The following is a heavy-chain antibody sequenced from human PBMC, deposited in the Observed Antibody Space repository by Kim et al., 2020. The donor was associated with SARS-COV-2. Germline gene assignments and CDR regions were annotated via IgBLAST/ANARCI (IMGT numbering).Heavy chain of an antibody. CDR3: AKDLAVRGPNDYYGMDV. V-gene: IGHV3-23*01. CDR1: GFTFSSYA. Sequence: GGSLRLSCAASGFTFSSYAMCWVRQAPGKGLEWVSGISGRGGSTYYADSVKGRFIISRDNSKNTVYLQMNSLRAEDTAVYYCAKDLAVRGPNDYYGMDVWGQGTTVTVSS. CDR2: ISGRGGST. D-gene: IGHD3-10*01. J-gene: IGHJ6*02.